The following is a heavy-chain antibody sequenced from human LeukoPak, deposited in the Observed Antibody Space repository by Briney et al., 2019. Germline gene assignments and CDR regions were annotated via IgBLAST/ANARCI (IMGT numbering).Heavy chain of an antibody. CDR3: ARDLGSPNYYYMDV. D-gene: IGHD6-13*01. CDR2: ISSSGSTI. Sequence: PGGSLRLSCAASGFTFSSYEMNWVRQAPGKGLEWVSYISSSGSTIYYADSVKGRFTISRDNAKNSLYLQMNSLRAEDTAVYYCARDLGSPNYYYMDVWGKGTTVTVSS. CDR1: GFTFSSYE. V-gene: IGHV3-48*03. J-gene: IGHJ6*03.